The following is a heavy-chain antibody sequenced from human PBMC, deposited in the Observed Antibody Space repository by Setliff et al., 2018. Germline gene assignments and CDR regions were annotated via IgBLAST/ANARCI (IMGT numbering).Heavy chain of an antibody. D-gene: IGHD6-13*01. J-gene: IGHJ3*01. Sequence: ASVKVSCKASGYTFTSYYMHWVRQAPGQGLEWMGIINPSGGSTSYAQKFQGRVTMTRDTSTSTVYMELSSLRSEDTAVYYCARDLLRSSSWRPDVFDVWGQGTMVTVS. CDR2: INPSGGST. V-gene: IGHV1-46*01. CDR3: ARDLLRSSSWRPDVFDV. CDR1: GYTFTSYY.